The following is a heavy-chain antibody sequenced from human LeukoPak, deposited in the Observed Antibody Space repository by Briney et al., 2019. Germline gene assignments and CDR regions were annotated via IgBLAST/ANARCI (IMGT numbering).Heavy chain of an antibody. Sequence: ASVKVSCKPSGYTFIDHYLHWVRQAPGQDLESLGWIDPDTGDTNYPQKFQGRVTMTRDTSISTAYMELNRLRSDDTAVYYCARAGHNSNSGGYDFWGLGTLVTVSS. CDR1: GYTFIDHY. J-gene: IGHJ4*02. CDR3: ARAGHNSNSGGYDF. V-gene: IGHV1-2*02. CDR2: IDPDTGDT. D-gene: IGHD3-22*01.